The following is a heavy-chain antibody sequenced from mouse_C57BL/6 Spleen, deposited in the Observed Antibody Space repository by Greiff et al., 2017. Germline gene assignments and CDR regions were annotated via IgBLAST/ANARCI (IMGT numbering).Heavy chain of an antibody. D-gene: IGHD3-3*01. J-gene: IGHJ1*03. CDR3: AREGLGCFDV. V-gene: IGHV5-4*01. Sequence: EVMLVESGGGLVKPGGSLKLSCAASGFTFSSYAMSWVRQTPEKRLEWVATISDGGSYTYYPDNVKGRFTISRDNAKNNLYLQMSHLKSEDTAMYYCAREGLGCFDVWGTGTTVTVSS. CDR2: ISDGGSYT. CDR1: GFTFSSYA.